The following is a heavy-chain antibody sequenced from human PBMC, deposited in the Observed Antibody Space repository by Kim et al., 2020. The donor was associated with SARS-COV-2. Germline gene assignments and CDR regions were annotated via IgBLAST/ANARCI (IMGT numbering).Heavy chain of an antibody. J-gene: IGHJ6*03. CDR1: GYTFTSYA. Sequence: ASVKVSCKASGYTFTSYAMHWVRQAPGQRLEWMGWINAGNGNTKYSQKLQGRVTITRDTSASTAYMELSSLRSEDTAVYYCARGDCSSTSCVNSANYYYYMYVWGEGTTLTLSS. V-gene: IGHV1-3*01. CDR2: INAGNGNT. CDR3: ARGDCSSTSCVNSANYYYYMYV. D-gene: IGHD2-2*01.